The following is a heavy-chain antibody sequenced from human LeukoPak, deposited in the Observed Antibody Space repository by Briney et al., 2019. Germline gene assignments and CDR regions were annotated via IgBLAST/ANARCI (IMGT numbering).Heavy chain of an antibody. CDR3: ATGRIQLWYAY. CDR1: GFTLSSNY. D-gene: IGHD5-18*01. Sequence: GGSLRLSCAASGFTLSSNYMSWVRQAPGKGLEWVSLLDSGGSAFYADSMKGRFTISRDNSKNTLYLQMNSLRAEDTAVCYCATGRIQLWYAYWGHGTLVTVSS. CDR2: LDSGGSA. J-gene: IGHJ4*01. V-gene: IGHV3-53*01.